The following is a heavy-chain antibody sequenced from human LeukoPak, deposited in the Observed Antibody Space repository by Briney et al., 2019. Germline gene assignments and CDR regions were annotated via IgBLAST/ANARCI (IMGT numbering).Heavy chain of an antibody. Sequence: KASETLSLTCTVCGGYISSSSYYWGWIRQPPGKGLEWIRSIYYSGSTYYNPSLKSRVTISVDTSKNQFSLKLSSVTAADTAVYYCARGGRIAARPGWFDPWGQGTLVTVSS. CDR2: IYYSGST. CDR1: GGYISSSSYY. D-gene: IGHD6-6*01. J-gene: IGHJ5*02. CDR3: ARGGRIAARPGWFDP. V-gene: IGHV4-39*07.